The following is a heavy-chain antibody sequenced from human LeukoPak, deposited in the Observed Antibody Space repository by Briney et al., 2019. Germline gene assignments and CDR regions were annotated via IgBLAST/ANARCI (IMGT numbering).Heavy chain of an antibody. Sequence: GGSRRLSCAASGFTLSNHAMIWVRQAPGKGLGWVSSISGSGAMTYYADSVKGRFTISRDNAMDTLYLQMNNLRVDDTAVYYCVKDRVDGSGSQFDSWGQGSLVIVSS. V-gene: IGHV3-23*01. J-gene: IGHJ4*02. CDR3: VKDRVDGSGSQFDS. CDR1: GFTLSNHA. CDR2: ISGSGAMT. D-gene: IGHD3-10*01.